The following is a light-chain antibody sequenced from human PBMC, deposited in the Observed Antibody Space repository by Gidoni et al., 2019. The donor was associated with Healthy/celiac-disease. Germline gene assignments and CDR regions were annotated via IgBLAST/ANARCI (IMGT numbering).Light chain of an antibody. V-gene: IGLV1-40*01. J-gene: IGLJ7*01. CDR1: SSNIGACYD. CDR2: GNS. CDR3: QSYDSSLSGYAV. Sequence: QSVLTQPPSVSWAPGQRVTISCTGSSSNIGACYDVHWYQQLPGTAPKLLIYGNSNRPSGVPDRFSGSKSGTSASLAITGLQAEDEADYYCQSYDSSLSGYAVFGGGTQLTVL.